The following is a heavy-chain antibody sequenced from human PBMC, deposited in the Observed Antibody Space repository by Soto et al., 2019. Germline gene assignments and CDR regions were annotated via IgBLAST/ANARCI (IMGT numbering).Heavy chain of an antibody. D-gene: IGHD1-26*01. J-gene: IGHJ6*03. CDR2: INPQSDGT. V-gene: IGHV1-2*02. Sequence: ASVKVSCKASGYTFTDYLIYWVRQAPGQGLEWMGRINPQSDGTALAQSFQGRVTMAKDTSISTVYMEVTRLRSDDTAVYYCARGESTDCSTGVRPFNYNYHLDGWGQGTTVTV. CDR3: ARGESTDCSTGVRPFNYNYHLDG. CDR1: GYTFTDYL.